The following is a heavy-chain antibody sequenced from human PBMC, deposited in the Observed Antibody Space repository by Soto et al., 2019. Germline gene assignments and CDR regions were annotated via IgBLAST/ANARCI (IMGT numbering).Heavy chain of an antibody. V-gene: IGHV4-31*03. CDR3: ARTVVYYYDSSGYYDFDY. D-gene: IGHD3-22*01. CDR1: GGSVSSGSYY. J-gene: IGHJ4*02. Sequence: PSETLSLTCTVSGGSVSSGSYYWSWIRQHPGKGLEWIGYIYYSGSTYYNPSLKSRVTISVDTSKNQFSLKLSSVTAADTAVYYCARTVVYYYDSSGYYDFDYWGQGTLVTVSS. CDR2: IYYSGST.